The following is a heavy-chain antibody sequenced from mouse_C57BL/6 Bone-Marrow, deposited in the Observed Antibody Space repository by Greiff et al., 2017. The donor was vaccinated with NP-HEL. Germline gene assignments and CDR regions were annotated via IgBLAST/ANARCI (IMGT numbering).Heavy chain of an antibody. CDR1: GFNIKNTY. J-gene: IGHJ1*03. CDR3: ARQRHYYGSSYDWYFDV. V-gene: IGHV14-3*01. D-gene: IGHD1-1*01. CDR2: IDPANGNT. Sequence: EVQLQESVAELVRPGASVKLSCTASGFNIKNTYMHWVKQRPEQGLEWIGRIDPANGNTKYAPKFQGKATITADTSSNTAYLQLSSLTSEDTAIYYCARQRHYYGSSYDWYFDVWGTGTTVTVSS.